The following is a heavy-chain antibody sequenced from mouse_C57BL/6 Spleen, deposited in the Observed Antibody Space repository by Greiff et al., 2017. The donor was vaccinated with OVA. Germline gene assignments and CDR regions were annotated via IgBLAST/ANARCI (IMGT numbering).Heavy chain of an antibody. CDR3: ARHEDGSFAY. CDR2: ISNLAYSI. J-gene: IGHJ3*01. Sequence: EVQLVESGGGLVQPGGSLKLSCAASGLTFSDYGMAWVRQAPRKGPEWVAFISNLAYSIYYADTVTGRFTISRENAKNTLYLEMSSLRSEDTAMYYCARHEDGSFAYWGQGTLVTVSA. CDR1: GLTFSDYG. V-gene: IGHV5-15*01. D-gene: IGHD2-3*01.